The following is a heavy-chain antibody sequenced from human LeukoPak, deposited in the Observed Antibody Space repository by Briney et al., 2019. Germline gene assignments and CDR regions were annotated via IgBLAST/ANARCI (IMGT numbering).Heavy chain of an antibody. Sequence: SETLSLTCTVSGGSVSSGSYYWSWIRQPPGKGLEWIGYIYYSGSTNYNPSLKSRVTISVDTSKNQFSLKLSSVTAADTAVYYCARDCSSTSCHPCYYYGMDVWGQGTTVTVSS. CDR3: ARDCSSTSCHPCYYYGMDV. D-gene: IGHD2-2*01. CDR1: GGSVSSGSYY. V-gene: IGHV4-61*01. CDR2: IYYSGST. J-gene: IGHJ6*02.